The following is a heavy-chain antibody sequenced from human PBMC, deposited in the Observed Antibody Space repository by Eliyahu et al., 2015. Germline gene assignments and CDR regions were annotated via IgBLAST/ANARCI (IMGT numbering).Heavy chain of an antibody. CDR2: IQEGGGDK. V-gene: IGHV3-7*01. J-gene: IGHJ4*02. Sequence: EVQLVESGGTLVQPGGSLRLSXAASGFTFSRYWMSWGRQAPGKGLEWVANIQEGGGDKKYVDSVKGRFTISRDNTKNSLYLQMNSLRAEDTAVYYCARSLYEVTHFDLWGQGTLVTVSX. D-gene: IGHD2-21*02. CDR1: GFTFSRYW. CDR3: ARSLYEVTHFDL.